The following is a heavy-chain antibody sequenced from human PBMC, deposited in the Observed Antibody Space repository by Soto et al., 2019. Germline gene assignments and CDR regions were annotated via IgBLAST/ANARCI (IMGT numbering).Heavy chain of an antibody. V-gene: IGHV4-38-2*01. CDR3: TGGAGAPWVRFDS. D-gene: IGHD3-22*01. CDR2: ISYSAKT. J-gene: IGHJ4*02. Sequence: PSETLSLTCGVSGYSITSGFYWGWVRQSPGKGLEWIGSISYSAKTFYNPSLASRLSIAVDTSMNQFSLRLTSVTAADTALYYCTGGAGAPWVRFDSWGQGTLVTVS. CDR1: GYSITSGFY.